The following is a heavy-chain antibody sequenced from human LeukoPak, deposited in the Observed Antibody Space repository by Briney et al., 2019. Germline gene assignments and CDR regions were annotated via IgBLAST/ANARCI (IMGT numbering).Heavy chain of an antibody. CDR3: AKAYAHPVWDV. CDR2: ISGSSNTI. V-gene: IGHV3-48*01. Sequence: GGSLRLSCVVSGFTFSSYSMNWVRQAPGKGLEWVSYISGSSNTIYYADSVKGRFTISRDNSKNTLYLQMNSLRAEDTAVYYCAKAYAHPVWDVWGQGTTVTVSS. J-gene: IGHJ6*02. CDR1: GFTFSSYS. D-gene: IGHD2-2*01.